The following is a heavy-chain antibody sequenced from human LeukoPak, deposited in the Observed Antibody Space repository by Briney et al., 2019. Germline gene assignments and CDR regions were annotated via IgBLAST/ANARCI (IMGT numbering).Heavy chain of an antibody. D-gene: IGHD4-17*01. CDR2: IYYSGMT. V-gene: IGHV4-59*01. Sequence: SETLSLTCTVSGGSISSYYWSWIRQPPGKGLEWIGYIYYSGMTNYNPSLKSRVTISLDTSKNQFSLKLSSVTAADTAVYYCASADYDDYYIDSWGQGTLVTVSS. CDR3: ASADYDDYYIDS. J-gene: IGHJ4*02. CDR1: GGSISSYY.